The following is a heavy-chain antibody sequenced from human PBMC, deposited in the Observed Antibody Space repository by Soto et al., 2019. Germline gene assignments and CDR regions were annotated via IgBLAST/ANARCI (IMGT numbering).Heavy chain of an antibody. CDR2: VNHSGEA. CDR3: TRGERFSRSWFDS. CDR1: GGSFRNYY. D-gene: IGHD3-10*01. Sequence: PSETLSLTCGVYGGSFRNYYWIWVRQPPGKGLEWIGEVNHSGEATYNPSLQSRITISLDTSNNQFSLKMTSVTAADTAMYFCTRGERFSRSWFDSWGQGTPVTVSS. V-gene: IGHV4-34*01. J-gene: IGHJ5*01.